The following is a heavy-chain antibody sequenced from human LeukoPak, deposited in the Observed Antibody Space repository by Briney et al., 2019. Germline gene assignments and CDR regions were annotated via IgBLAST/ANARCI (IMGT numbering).Heavy chain of an antibody. V-gene: IGHV4-38-2*02. CDR1: GYSISSGYY. CDR3: ARDPGWSSGWSQRAIEY. CDR2: IYHSGNT. D-gene: IGHD6-19*01. Sequence: SETLSLTCTVSGYSISSGYYWGWIRQPPGKGLEWIGSIYHSGNTYYNPSLKSRVTISVDTSNNRFSLKLSSVTAADTAVYYCARDPGWSSGWSQRAIEYWGQGTLVTVSS. J-gene: IGHJ4*02.